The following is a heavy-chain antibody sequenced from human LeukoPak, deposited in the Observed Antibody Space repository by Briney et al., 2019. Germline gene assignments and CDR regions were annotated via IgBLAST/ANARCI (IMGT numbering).Heavy chain of an antibody. J-gene: IGHJ4*02. CDR2: INHSGST. CDR3: ARGFSTVEMATINFFDY. Sequence: SETLSLTCAVYGGSFSGYYWSWIRQPPGKGLEWIGEINHSGSTNYNPSLKSRVTISVDTSKNQFSLKLSSVTAADTAVYYCARGFSTVEMATINFFDYWGQGTLVTVSS. V-gene: IGHV4-34*01. D-gene: IGHD5-24*01. CDR1: GGSFSGYY.